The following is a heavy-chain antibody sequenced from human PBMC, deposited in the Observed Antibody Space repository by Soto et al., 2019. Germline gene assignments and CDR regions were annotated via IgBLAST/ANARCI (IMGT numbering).Heavy chain of an antibody. Sequence: SETLSLTCAVSGGSISSGGYSWSWIRQPPGKGLEWIGYIYHSGSTYYNPSLKSRVTISVDRSKNQFSLKLSSVTAADTAVYYCARGRIGIAAAGTLDYWGQGTLVTVSS. J-gene: IGHJ4*02. V-gene: IGHV4-30-2*01. CDR2: IYHSGST. D-gene: IGHD6-13*01. CDR1: GGSISSGGYS. CDR3: ARGRIGIAAAGTLDY.